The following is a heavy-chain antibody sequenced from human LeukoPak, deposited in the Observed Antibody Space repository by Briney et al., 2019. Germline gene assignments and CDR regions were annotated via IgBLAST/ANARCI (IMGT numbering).Heavy chain of an antibody. Sequence: GGSLRLSCAASGFTFSTYWMNWFRQTPGKGLEWVGNIKQDGSEKYYVDSVKGRFTISRDNAKNSLYLQMNSLRVEDTAIYYCARDYVWGSSESDYWGQGTLVTVSS. CDR3: ARDYVWGSSESDY. V-gene: IGHV3-7*01. J-gene: IGHJ4*02. CDR1: GFTFSTYW. D-gene: IGHD7-27*01. CDR2: IKQDGSEK.